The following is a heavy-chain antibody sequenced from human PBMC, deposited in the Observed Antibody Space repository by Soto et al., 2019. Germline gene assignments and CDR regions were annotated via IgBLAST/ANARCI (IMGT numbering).Heavy chain of an antibody. CDR1: SDSISSYY. Sequence: QVQLQESGPGLVRPSETLSLTCTVSSDSISSYYWIWIRQSPGKGLEWIGYTDYSGNTNYNPSPKSRVTISGDTSKNQFSLRLSSVTAADTAVYYCARAVGDPLYYLDYWGQGTLVTVSP. V-gene: IGHV4-59*08. D-gene: IGHD6-19*01. CDR2: TDYSGNT. CDR3: ARAVGDPLYYLDY. J-gene: IGHJ4*02.